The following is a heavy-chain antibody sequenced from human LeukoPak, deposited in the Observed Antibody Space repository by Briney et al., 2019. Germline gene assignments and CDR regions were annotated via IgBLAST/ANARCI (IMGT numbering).Heavy chain of an antibody. J-gene: IGHJ2*01. Sequence: GGSLRLSCAASGFTVSSNYMSWVRQAPGKGLEWVSVIYSGGSTYYADSVKGRFTISRDNSKNTLYLQMDSLRAEDTAAYYCAQSGRYWYFDLWGRGTLVTVSS. CDR2: IYSGGST. D-gene: IGHD3-10*01. CDR1: GFTVSSNY. CDR3: AQSGRYWYFDL. V-gene: IGHV3-53*01.